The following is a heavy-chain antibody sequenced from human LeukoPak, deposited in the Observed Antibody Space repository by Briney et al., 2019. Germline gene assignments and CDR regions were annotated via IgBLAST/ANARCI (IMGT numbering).Heavy chain of an antibody. J-gene: IGHJ4*02. Sequence: SVKVSCKASGYTFTAYYMHWVRQAPGQGLEWMGGIIPIFGTANYAQKFQGRVTSTADESTSTAYMELSSLRSEDTAVYYCASRLRFLEWLPFYDYWGQGTLVTVSS. CDR2: IIPIFGTA. CDR3: ASRLRFLEWLPFYDY. V-gene: IGHV1-69*13. D-gene: IGHD3-3*01. CDR1: GYTFTAYY.